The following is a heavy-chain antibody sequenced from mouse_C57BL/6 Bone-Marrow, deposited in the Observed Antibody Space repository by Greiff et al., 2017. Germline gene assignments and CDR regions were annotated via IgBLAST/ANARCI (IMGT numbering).Heavy chain of an antibody. CDR3: AILIYYYGSSYNYYAMDY. J-gene: IGHJ4*01. CDR2: IDIGNGYT. Sequence: VQLKQSGAELVRPGSSVKMSCKTSGYTFTSYGINWVKQRPGQGLEWIGYIDIGNGYTEYNEKFKGKATLTSDTSSSTAYMQLSSLTSEDSAIYFCAILIYYYGSSYNYYAMDYWGQGTSVTVSS. D-gene: IGHD1-1*01. CDR1: GYTFTSYG. V-gene: IGHV1-58*01.